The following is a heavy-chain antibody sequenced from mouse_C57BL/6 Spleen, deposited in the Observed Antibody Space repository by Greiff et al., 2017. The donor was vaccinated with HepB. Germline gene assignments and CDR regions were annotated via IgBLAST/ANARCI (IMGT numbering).Heavy chain of an antibody. J-gene: IGHJ3*01. V-gene: IGHV1-15*01. D-gene: IGHD5-1-1*01. Sequence: SGAELVRPGASVTLSCKASGYTFTDYEMHWVKQTPVHGLEWIGAIDPETGGTAYNQKFKGKAILTADKSSSTAYMELRSLTSEDSAVYYCTKYAWFAYWGQGTLVTVSA. CDR1: GYTFTDYE. CDR3: TKYAWFAY. CDR2: IDPETGGT.